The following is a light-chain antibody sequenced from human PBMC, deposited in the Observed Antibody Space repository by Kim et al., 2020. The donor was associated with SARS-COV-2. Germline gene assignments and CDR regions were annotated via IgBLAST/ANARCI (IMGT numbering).Light chain of an antibody. CDR3: QQYGSPPIT. CDR1: LGVSGSY. CDR2: GTS. J-gene: IGKJ5*01. V-gene: IGKV3-20*01. Sequence: SPGEGVTLSCRASLGVSGSYVAWYQQKPGQPPRILIYGTSNRAAGTPDRFSGSGSGTDFSLTISRLDPEDFAVYYCQQYGSPPITFGQGTRLEIK.